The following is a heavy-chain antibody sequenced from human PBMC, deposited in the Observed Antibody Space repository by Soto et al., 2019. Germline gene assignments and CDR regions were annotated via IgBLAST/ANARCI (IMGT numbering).Heavy chain of an antibody. CDR1: GYTFTSYG. J-gene: IGHJ4*02. CDR2: ISAYNGNT. D-gene: IGHD4-17*01. Sequence: QVQLVQSGAEVKKPGASVKVSCKASGYTFTSYGISWVRQAPGQGLEWMGWISAYNGNTNYAQKLQGRVTMTTDTATSTAYMELRSLRSDDTAVYYCARVLSLPDYGDPLDYWGQGTLVTVSS. CDR3: ARVLSLPDYGDPLDY. V-gene: IGHV1-18*01.